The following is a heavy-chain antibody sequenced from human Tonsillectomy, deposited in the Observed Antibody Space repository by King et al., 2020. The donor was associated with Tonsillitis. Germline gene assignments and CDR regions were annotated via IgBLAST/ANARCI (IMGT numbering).Heavy chain of an antibody. CDR1: GFSLNTSGVG. D-gene: IGHD3-3*01. J-gene: IGHJ4*02. CDR2: VYLDVYQ. Sequence: VTLKESGLTLVKPTQTLTLTCSFSGFSLNTSGVGVRGIRQPPGKTLEWRALVYLDVYQRYRPSLRSRLTITNDSSKNQVVLTLTNMDPVDTATYYCAHSTITIFGGYWGQGTLVTVSS. V-gene: IGHV2-5*02. CDR3: AHSTITIFGGY.